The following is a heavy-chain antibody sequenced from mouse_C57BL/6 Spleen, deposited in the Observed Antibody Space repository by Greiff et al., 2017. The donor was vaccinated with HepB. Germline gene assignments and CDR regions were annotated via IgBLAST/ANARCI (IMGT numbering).Heavy chain of an antibody. CDR3: ARDGYYGSSYDLDY. D-gene: IGHD1-1*01. V-gene: IGHV5-6*01. Sequence: EVQLVESGGDLVKPGGSLKLSCAASGFTFSSYGMSWVRQTPDKRLEWVATISSGGSYTYYPDSVKGRFTISRDNAKNTLYLQMSSLKSEDTAMYYCARDGYYGSSYDLDYWGQGTTLTVSS. J-gene: IGHJ2*01. CDR2: ISSGGSYT. CDR1: GFTFSSYG.